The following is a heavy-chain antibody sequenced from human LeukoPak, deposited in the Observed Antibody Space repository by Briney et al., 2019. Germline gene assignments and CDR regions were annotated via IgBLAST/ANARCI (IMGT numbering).Heavy chain of an antibody. CDR2: ISAYNGNT. J-gene: IGHJ4*02. CDR1: GYTFTSYG. V-gene: IGHV1-18*01. D-gene: IGHD3-3*01. Sequence: ASVKVSCKASGYTFTSYGISWVRQAPGQGLEWMGWISAYNGNTNYAQKLQGIVTMTTDTSTSTAYMELRSLRSDDTAVYYCARDHYYFWSGYPFWCQGTLVTVSS. CDR3: ARDHYYFWSGYPF.